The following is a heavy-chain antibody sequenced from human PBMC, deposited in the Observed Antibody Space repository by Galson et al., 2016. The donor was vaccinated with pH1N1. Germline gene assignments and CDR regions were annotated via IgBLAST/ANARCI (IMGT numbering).Heavy chain of an antibody. CDR1: GFTFSGSA. J-gene: IGHJ5*02. D-gene: IGHD1-26*01. CDR2: IRSKADSYAT. V-gene: IGHV3-73*01. CDR3: TRPNSGSYEEFWFDP. Sequence: SLRLSCAAFGFTFSGSAMHWVRQASGKGLEWVGRIRSKADSYATAYAASVEGRFTIARDDSKNTAYLQMNSLKTEDTAVYYCTRPNSGSYEEFWFDPWGQGTLVTVSS.